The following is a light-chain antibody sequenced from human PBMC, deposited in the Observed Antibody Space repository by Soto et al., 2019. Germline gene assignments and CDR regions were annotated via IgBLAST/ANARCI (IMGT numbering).Light chain of an antibody. V-gene: IGKV3-15*01. CDR2: GAS. J-gene: IGKJ1*01. CDR1: QSVNNN. Sequence: EIVMTQSPATLSVSPGERATLSCRASQSVNNNLAWYQQKPGQAPRLLIYGASTRATGIPARFSGSGSGTEFTLTISSLQSEDFAVYYCQEDNDWASGGTFGQGNKVEIK. CDR3: QEDNDWASGGT.